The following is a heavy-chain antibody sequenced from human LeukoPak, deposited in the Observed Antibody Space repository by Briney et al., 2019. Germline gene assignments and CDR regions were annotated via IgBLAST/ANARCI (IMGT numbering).Heavy chain of an antibody. J-gene: IGHJ4*02. CDR2: IYYSGST. CDR1: GGSISSHY. Sequence: SETLSLTCTVSGGSISSHYWSWIRQPPGKGLEWIGYIYYSGSTNYNPSLKSRVTISVDTSKNQFSLKLSSVTAADTAVYYCAREGPRVGYGGNSYYFDYWGQGTLVTVSS. V-gene: IGHV4-59*11. CDR3: AREGPRVGYGGNSYYFDY. D-gene: IGHD4-23*01.